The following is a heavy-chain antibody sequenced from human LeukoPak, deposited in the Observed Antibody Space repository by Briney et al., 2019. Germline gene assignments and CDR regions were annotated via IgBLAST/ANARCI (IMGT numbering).Heavy chain of an antibody. V-gene: IGHV4-39*01. D-gene: IGHD3-3*01. J-gene: IGHJ4*02. CDR3: ARQPSRITIFGVVPPHFDY. CDR1: GGSISSSSYY. CDR2: IYYSGST. Sequence: SETLSLTCTVSGGSISSSSYYWGWIRQPPGKGLEWIGSIYYSGSTYYNPSLKSRVTMSVDTSKNQFSLKLSSVTAADTAVYYRARQPSRITIFGVVPPHFDYWGQGTLVTVSS.